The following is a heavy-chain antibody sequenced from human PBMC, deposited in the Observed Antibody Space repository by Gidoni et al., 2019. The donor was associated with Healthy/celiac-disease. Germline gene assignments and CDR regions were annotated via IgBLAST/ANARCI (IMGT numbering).Heavy chain of an antibody. CDR3: AREGRDGYTHDN. J-gene: IGHJ4*02. Sequence: QVQLQESGPGLVKPSETLSLTCTVSGRSISSYYWSWIRQPPGKGLEWIGYIYYSGSTNYNPSLKSRVTISVDTSKNQFSLKLSSVTAADTAVYYCAREGRDGYTHDNWGQGTLVTVSS. D-gene: IGHD5-12*01. CDR1: GRSISSYY. V-gene: IGHV4-59*01. CDR2: IYYSGST.